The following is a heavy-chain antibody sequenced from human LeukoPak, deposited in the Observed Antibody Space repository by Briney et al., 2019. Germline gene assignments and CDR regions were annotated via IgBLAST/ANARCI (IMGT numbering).Heavy chain of an antibody. Sequence: SETLSLTCTVSGGSISSSSYYWGWIRQPPGKGLEWIGSIYYSGSTYYNPSLKSRVTISVDTSKNQFSLKLSSATAADTAVYYCARDGVVRGAGWGQGTLVTVSS. CDR2: IYYSGST. D-gene: IGHD3-10*01. CDR1: GGSISSSSYY. V-gene: IGHV4-39*07. J-gene: IGHJ4*02. CDR3: ARDGVVRGAG.